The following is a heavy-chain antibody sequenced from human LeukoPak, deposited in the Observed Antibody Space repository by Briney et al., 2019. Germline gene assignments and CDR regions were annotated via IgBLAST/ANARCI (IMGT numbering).Heavy chain of an antibody. D-gene: IGHD3-10*01. CDR1: GGSFSGYY. CDR3: ARGKLERYYGSGSVRVLFDI. Sequence: SETLSLTCVVYGGSFSGYYWSWIRQPPGKGLEWIGEINHSGSTNYNPSLKSRVTISVDTSKNQFSLKLSSVTAADTAVYYCARGKLERYYGSGSVRVLFDIWGQGTMVTVSS. CDR2: INHSGST. V-gene: IGHV4-34*01. J-gene: IGHJ3*02.